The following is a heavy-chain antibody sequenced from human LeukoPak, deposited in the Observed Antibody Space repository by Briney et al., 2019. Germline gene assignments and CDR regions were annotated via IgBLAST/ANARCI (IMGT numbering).Heavy chain of an antibody. Sequence: PSETLSLTCTVSGGSISSSSYSWGWIRQPPGKGLEWIGSIYYSGSTYYNPSLKSRVTISVDTSKNQFSLKLSSVTAADTAVYYCARAIAAADTFDYWGQGTLVTVSS. CDR3: ARAIAAADTFDY. J-gene: IGHJ4*02. CDR2: IYYSGST. D-gene: IGHD6-13*01. V-gene: IGHV4-39*01. CDR1: GGSISSSSYS.